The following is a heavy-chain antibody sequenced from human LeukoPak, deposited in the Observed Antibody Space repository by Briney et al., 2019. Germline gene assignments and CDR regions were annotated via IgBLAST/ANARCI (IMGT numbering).Heavy chain of an antibody. Sequence: PRASVKVSCKASGYTFTSYGISWMRQAPGQGLEWMGWISAYNGNTNYAQKLQGRVTMTTDTSTSTAYMELRSLRSDDTAVYYCASFRYCSSTSCEFDYWGQGTLVTVSS. CDR2: ISAYNGNT. V-gene: IGHV1-18*01. D-gene: IGHD2-2*01. J-gene: IGHJ4*02. CDR3: ASFRYCSSTSCEFDY. CDR1: GYTFTSYG.